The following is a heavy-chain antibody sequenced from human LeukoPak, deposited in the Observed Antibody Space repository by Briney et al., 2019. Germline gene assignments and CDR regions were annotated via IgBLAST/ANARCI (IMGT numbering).Heavy chain of an antibody. CDR2: IKEDGREK. V-gene: IGHV3-7*01. J-gene: IGHJ4*02. CDR1: GFSFRSCW. D-gene: IGHD2-21*01. CDR3: ARVAWPRYFDY. Sequence: PGGTLRLSCAASGFSFRSCWMSWVRQAPGKGLEWVANIKEDGREKYYVDSVKGRFTISRDNAENALYLQMNSLRAEDRAGYCCARVAWPRYFDYWGQGNLVTVSS.